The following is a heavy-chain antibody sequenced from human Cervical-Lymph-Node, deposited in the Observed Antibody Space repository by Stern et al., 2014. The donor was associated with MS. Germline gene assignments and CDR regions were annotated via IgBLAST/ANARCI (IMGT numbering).Heavy chain of an antibody. Sequence: QVQLQESGPGLVKPSETLSLTCTVSGDSISSYYWSWIRQPPGKGLEWIGHVYYSGTTYYNPSLTGRVTISVDTSKQQFSLKLNSVTAADTAVYYCARLSTVVDYWGQGTLVTVSS. V-gene: IGHV4-59*08. J-gene: IGHJ4*02. CDR1: GDSISSYY. CDR3: ARLSTVVDY. CDR2: VYYSGTT. D-gene: IGHD4-23*01.